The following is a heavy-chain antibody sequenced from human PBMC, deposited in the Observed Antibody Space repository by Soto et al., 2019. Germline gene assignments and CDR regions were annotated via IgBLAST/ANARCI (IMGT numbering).Heavy chain of an antibody. CDR2: ISGSGGST. D-gene: IGHD6-13*01. J-gene: IGHJ4*02. CDR1: GFTFSSYA. Sequence: EVQLLESGGGVVHPGGSLRLSCAASGFTFSSYAMSWVRQAPGKGLEWVSAISGSGGSTYYADSVKGRFTISRDSSKNTLDLQMNSLRAEDTAVYYCAMAGGIATAGAFNYWGQGTLVTVSS. V-gene: IGHV3-23*01. CDR3: AMAGGIATAGAFNY.